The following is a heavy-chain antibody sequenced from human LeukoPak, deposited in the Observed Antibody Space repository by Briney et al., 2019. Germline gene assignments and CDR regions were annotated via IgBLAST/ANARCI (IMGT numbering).Heavy chain of an antibody. V-gene: IGHV3-9*01. CDR2: ISWNSGSI. Sequence: GGSLRLPCAASGFTFDDYAMHWVRQAPGKGLEWVSGISWNSGSIGYADSVKGRFTISRDNAKNSLYLQMNSLRAEDTALYYCAKSQEETSGGGRAPYHILTGYYVTYWGQGTLVTVSS. CDR3: AKSQEETSGGGRAPYHILTGYYVTY. D-gene: IGHD3-9*01. CDR1: GFTFDDYA. J-gene: IGHJ4*02.